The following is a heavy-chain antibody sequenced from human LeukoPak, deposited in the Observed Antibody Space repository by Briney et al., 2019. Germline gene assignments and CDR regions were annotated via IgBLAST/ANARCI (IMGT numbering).Heavy chain of an antibody. D-gene: IGHD4-17*01. CDR3: ARGTIRYYFDY. Sequence: PSETLSLTCAVSGYSISSGYYWGWIRQPPGKGLEWIGSIYHSGSTYYNPSLKSRVTISVDTSKNQFSLKLSSVTAADTAVYYCARGTIRYYFDYWGQGNLVTVSS. V-gene: IGHV4-38-2*01. CDR1: GYSISSGYY. CDR2: IYHSGST. J-gene: IGHJ4*02.